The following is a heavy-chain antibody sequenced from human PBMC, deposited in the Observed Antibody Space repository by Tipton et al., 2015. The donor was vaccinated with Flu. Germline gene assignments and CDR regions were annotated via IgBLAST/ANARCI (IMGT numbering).Heavy chain of an antibody. V-gene: IGHV3-66*04. D-gene: IGHD2-8*02. CDR3: TRHLRDWWPYFDL. Sequence: SLRLSCAASGFSIITQSMNWVRQAPGKGLEWVSILYSAGPSHYADSVKGRFIISRDNSKNTVYLQMNSLRAEDTAVYYCTRHLRDWWPYFDLWGRGTLVTVSS. CDR1: GFSIITQS. CDR2: LYSAGPS. J-gene: IGHJ2*01.